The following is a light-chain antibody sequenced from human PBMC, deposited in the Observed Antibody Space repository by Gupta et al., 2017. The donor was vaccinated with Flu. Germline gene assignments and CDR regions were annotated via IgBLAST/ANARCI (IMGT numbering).Light chain of an antibody. CDR3: QQYNKWLGWT. J-gene: IGKJ1*01. CDR2: GAS. V-gene: IGKV3D-15*01. Sequence: EVVLTQSPAALSVSPGERAALSCRASQAINSNLAWYQHKPGQAPRLLIYGASIRATGIPARFSGSGSGTEFTLTISSLQSEDFAVYYCQQYNKWLGWTFGQGTKVDIK. CDR1: QAINSN.